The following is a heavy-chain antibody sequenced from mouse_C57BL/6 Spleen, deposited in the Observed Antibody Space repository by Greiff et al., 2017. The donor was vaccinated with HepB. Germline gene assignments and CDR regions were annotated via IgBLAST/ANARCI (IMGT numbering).Heavy chain of an antibody. V-gene: IGHV1-61*01. Sequence: VQLQQPGAELVRPGSSVKLSCKASGYTFTSYWMDWVKQRPGQGLEWIGNIYPSDSETHYNQKFKDKATLTVDKSSSTAYMQLSSLTSEDSAVYYCARDGNYPFSYFDYWGQGTTLTVSS. CDR3: ARDGNYPFSYFDY. D-gene: IGHD2-1*01. CDR2: IYPSDSET. CDR1: GYTFTSYW. J-gene: IGHJ2*01.